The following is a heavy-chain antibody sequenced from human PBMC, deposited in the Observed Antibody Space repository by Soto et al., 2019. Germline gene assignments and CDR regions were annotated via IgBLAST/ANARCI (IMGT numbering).Heavy chain of an antibody. CDR3: ARQASYFDY. Sequence: SETLSLTCAVSCGSISGNNWWSWVRQPPGKGLEWIGEIYHSGSTNYNPSLESRVTILVDKSKNKFSLNLSSVTAADTAVYYCARQASYFDYWGQGTLVTVSS. V-gene: IGHV4-4*02. CDR2: IYHSGST. J-gene: IGHJ4*02. CDR1: CGSISGNNW.